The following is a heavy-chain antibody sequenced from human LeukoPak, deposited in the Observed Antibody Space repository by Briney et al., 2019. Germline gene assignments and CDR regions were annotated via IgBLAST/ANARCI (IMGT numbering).Heavy chain of an antibody. CDR3: AKDPGYYGSGSYYRWEAYFDY. V-gene: IGHV3-30*18. Sequence: PGGSLRLSCAASGFTFSSYGMRWVRQAPGKGLEWVAVISYDGSNKYYADSVKGRFTISRDNPKNTLYLQMNSLRAEDTAVYYCAKDPGYYGSGSYYRWEAYFDYWGQGTLVTVSS. CDR2: ISYDGSNK. D-gene: IGHD3-10*01. CDR1: GFTFSSYG. J-gene: IGHJ4*02.